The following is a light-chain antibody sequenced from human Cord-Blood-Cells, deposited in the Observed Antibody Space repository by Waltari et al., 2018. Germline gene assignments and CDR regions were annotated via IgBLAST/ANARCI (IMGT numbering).Light chain of an antibody. Sequence: IVMTQTPRSLSATPGQPVSISCKSSQSLLHSDVKTYLYWYLQKPGHSPQLLIYEVSSRFSGVPDRFSGSGSGKDVSLEIGRVEAEDVGVYYCMQGIPLPWTFGQGTKVEIK. CDR1: QSLLHSDVKTY. V-gene: IGKV2-29*02. J-gene: IGKJ1*01. CDR2: EVS. CDR3: MQGIPLPWT.